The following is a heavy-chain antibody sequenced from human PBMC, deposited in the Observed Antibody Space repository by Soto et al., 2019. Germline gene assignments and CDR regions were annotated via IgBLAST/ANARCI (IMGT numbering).Heavy chain of an antibody. Sequence: GASVKVSCKASGYPFSDHHIHWVRQAPGQGLEWMGWLNPYSGATNYAPKFQGRVTMTRDTSISTSYMELNGLKSDDTALYYCATSRRGTVSLLADWGQGTLVTVSS. J-gene: IGHJ1*01. CDR1: GYPFSDHH. CDR2: LNPYSGAT. D-gene: IGHD4-4*01. CDR3: ATSRRGTVSLLAD. V-gene: IGHV1-2*02.